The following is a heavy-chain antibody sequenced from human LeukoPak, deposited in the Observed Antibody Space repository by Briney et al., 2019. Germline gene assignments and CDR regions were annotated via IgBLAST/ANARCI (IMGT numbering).Heavy chain of an antibody. Sequence: GASVKVSCKASGYTFTSYGISWVRQAPGQGLEWMGWISAYNGNTNYAQKLQGRVTMTTDTSTSTAYMELRSLRSDDTAVYYCARDLRRIAAAGMGYWGQGTLVTVSS. V-gene: IGHV1-18*01. CDR2: ISAYNGNT. CDR3: ARDLRRIAAAGMGY. J-gene: IGHJ4*02. D-gene: IGHD6-13*01. CDR1: GYTFTSYG.